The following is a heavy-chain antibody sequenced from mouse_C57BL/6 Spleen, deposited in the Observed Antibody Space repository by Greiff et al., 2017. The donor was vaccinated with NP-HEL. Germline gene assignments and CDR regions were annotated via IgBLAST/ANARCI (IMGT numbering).Heavy chain of an antibody. V-gene: IGHV2-2*01. Sequence: QVQLKQSGPGLVQPSQSLSITCTVSGFSLTSYGVHWVRQSPGKGLEWLGVIWSGGSTDYNAAFISRLSISKDNSKSQVFFKMNSLQADDTAIYYCASYSSFAYWGQGTLVTVSA. CDR1: GFSLTSYG. J-gene: IGHJ3*01. D-gene: IGHD2-1*01. CDR2: IWSGGST. CDR3: ASYSSFAY.